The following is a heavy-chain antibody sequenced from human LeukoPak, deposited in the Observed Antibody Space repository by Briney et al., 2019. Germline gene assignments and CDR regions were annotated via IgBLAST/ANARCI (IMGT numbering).Heavy chain of an antibody. CDR3: AHISYSSGWLWFDY. Sequence: ESGPTLVNPTQTLTLTCTFSGFSVSSSGVSVGWIRHPPGKSLECLALIYWDDDKRFSPTLKSRLTITKDTSKNQVVLTMTNMDPVDTATYYCAHISYSSGWLWFDYWGQGTLVTVSS. CDR1: GFSVSSSGVS. CDR2: IYWDDDK. J-gene: IGHJ4*02. D-gene: IGHD6-19*01. V-gene: IGHV2-5*02.